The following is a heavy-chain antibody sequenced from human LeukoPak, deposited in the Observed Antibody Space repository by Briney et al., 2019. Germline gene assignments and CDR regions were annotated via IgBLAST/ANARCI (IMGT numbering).Heavy chain of an antibody. V-gene: IGHV3-66*01. J-gene: IGHJ3*02. D-gene: IGHD6-13*01. CDR3: ARGGASSSWYADAFDI. CDR2: IYSGGST. Sequence: GGSLRLSCAASGFTVSSNYMSWVRQAPGKGLEWVSVIYSGGSTYYADSVKGRFTISRDNSKNTLYLQMISLRAEDTAVYYCARGGASSSWYADAFDIWGQGTMVTVSS. CDR1: GFTVSSNY.